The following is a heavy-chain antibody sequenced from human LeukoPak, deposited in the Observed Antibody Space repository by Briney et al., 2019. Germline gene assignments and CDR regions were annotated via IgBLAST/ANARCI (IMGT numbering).Heavy chain of an antibody. Sequence: VASVKVSCKASGYTFTGYYMHWVRQAPGQGLEWMGWINPNSGGTNYAQKFQGRVTMTRDTSISTAYMELSRLRSDDTAVYYCARSFLSFGYCSSTSCYRDMDVWGKGTTVTVSS. V-gene: IGHV1-2*02. CDR2: INPNSGGT. CDR3: ARSFLSFGYCSSTSCYRDMDV. D-gene: IGHD2-2*03. CDR1: GYTFTGYY. J-gene: IGHJ6*03.